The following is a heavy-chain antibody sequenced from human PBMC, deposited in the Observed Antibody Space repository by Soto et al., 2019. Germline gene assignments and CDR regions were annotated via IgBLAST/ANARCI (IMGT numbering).Heavy chain of an antibody. J-gene: IGHJ4*02. Sequence: GGSLRLSCSASGFTFSSYAMSWVRQAPGKGLEWVSAISGSGGSTYYADSVKGRFTISRDNSKNTLYLQMNSLRAEDTAVYYCAKDLDSSGWYGFSDYWGQGTLVTVSS. V-gene: IGHV3-23*01. CDR3: AKDLDSSGWYGFSDY. D-gene: IGHD6-19*01. CDR1: GFTFSSYA. CDR2: ISGSGGST.